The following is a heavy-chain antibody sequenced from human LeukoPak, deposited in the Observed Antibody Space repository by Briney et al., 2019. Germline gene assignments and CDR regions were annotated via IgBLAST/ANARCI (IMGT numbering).Heavy chain of an antibody. CDR2: IYYSGNT. V-gene: IGHV4-34*01. D-gene: IGHD1-26*01. J-gene: IGHJ4*02. Sequence: SETLSLTCAVYGGSFSGYYWSWIRQPPGKGLEWIGSIYYSGNTYHNPSLKSRVTISIDTSKNQFSLKLSSVTAADTAVYYCATTTIRLGYWGQGTLVTVSS. CDR1: GGSFSGYY. CDR3: ATTTIRLGY.